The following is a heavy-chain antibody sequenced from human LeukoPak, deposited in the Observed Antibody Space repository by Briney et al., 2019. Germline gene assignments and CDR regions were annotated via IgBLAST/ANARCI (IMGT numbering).Heavy chain of an antibody. CDR2: MNPNSGNT. CDR3: ARGSDDYYYYGMDV. Sequence: GASVKVSCKASGYTFTSYDINWVRQATGQGLEWMGWMNPNSGNTGYAQKFQGRVTMTRNTSISTAYMELGSLRSEDTAVYYCARGSDDYYYYGMDVWGQGTTVTVSS. V-gene: IGHV1-8*02. D-gene: IGHD1-26*01. CDR1: GYTFTSYD. J-gene: IGHJ6*02.